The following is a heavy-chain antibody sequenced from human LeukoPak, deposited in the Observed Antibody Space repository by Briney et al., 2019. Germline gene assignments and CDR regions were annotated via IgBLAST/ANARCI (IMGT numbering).Heavy chain of an antibody. CDR3: ARSRSGYLTDY. CDR1: GGSISSYY. V-gene: IGHV4-4*07. J-gene: IGHJ4*02. CDR2: INTSGST. D-gene: IGHD1-26*01. Sequence: PSETLSLTCTVSGGSISSYYWSWVRQPAGKGLEWIGRINTSGSTNYNPSLKSRVTMSVDTSKNQISLKLSSVTAADTAVYYCARSRSGYLTDYWGQGTLVTVSS.